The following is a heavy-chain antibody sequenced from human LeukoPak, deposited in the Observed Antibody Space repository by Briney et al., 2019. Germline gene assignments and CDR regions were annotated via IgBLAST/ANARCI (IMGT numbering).Heavy chain of an antibody. CDR1: GYSISSGYY. CDR3: AKSNGCGLVDI. Sequence: SETLSLTCTVSGYSISSGYYWGWIRQPPGKGLEWIGSIYHSGSTYYNPSLKSRVTISVDTSENQFSLKLNSVTAADTAVYYCAKSNGCGLVDIWGQGTMVTVSS. J-gene: IGHJ3*02. CDR2: IYHSGST. V-gene: IGHV4-38-2*02. D-gene: IGHD2-21*01.